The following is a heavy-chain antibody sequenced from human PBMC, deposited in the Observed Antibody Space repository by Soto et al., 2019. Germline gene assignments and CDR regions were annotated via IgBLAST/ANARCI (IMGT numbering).Heavy chain of an antibody. Sequence: GGSLRLSCAASGFTFSSYAMSWVRQAPGKGLEWVSAISGSGGNTYYADSVKGRFTISRDNSKNTLYLQMNSLRAEDTAVYYCQGRTEGGPGEVDPWGQGTLVTVSS. J-gene: IGHJ5*02. V-gene: IGHV3-23*01. CDR1: GFTFSSYA. CDR2: ISGSGGNT. CDR3: QGRTEGGPGEVDP. D-gene: IGHD2-15*01.